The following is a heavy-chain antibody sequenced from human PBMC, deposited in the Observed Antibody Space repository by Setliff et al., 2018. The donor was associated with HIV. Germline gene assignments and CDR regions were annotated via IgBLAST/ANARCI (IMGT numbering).Heavy chain of an antibody. D-gene: IGHD3-16*01. Sequence: SETLSLTCIVSGGSISSSSFYWGWIRQPPGKGLEWIGSIHYSEGTYYNESLKSRVTISVATSKKQFSLKLTSVTAADTSLYYCARHQYVAGLIDSWGQGTLVTV. V-gene: IGHV4-39*01. CDR1: GGSISSSSFY. CDR3: ARHQYVAGLIDS. CDR2: IHYSEGT. J-gene: IGHJ4*02.